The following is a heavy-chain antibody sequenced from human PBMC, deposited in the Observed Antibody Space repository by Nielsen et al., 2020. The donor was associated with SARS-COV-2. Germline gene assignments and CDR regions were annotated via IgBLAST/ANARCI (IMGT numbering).Heavy chain of an antibody. CDR2: IYSDGST. D-gene: IGHD3-16*01. J-gene: IGHJ6*02. Sequence: GESLKISCAAPGFTVSRYNMNWVRQAPGTGLEWVSIIYSDGSTYYAGSVKGRLTISRDNSKNTLYLQMNSLRAEDTAVYYCARGGGGMDVWGQGTTVTVSS. CDR1: GFTVSRYN. V-gene: IGHV3-53*01. CDR3: ARGGGGMDV.